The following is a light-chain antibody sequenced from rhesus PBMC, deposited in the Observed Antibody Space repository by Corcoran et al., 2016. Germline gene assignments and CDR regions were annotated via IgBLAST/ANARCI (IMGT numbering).Light chain of an antibody. CDR2: EVT. CDR3: SSYETSGALI. Sequence: QAALTQSPSVSGSPGQAVTITCTGTTSDIGGYNRVSWYQEHPGKAPKLIIYEVTRRPAGVSDRFSGSKSGNTASLTISGLQAEDEADYSCSSYETSGALIFGSGTRLTVL. CDR1: TSDIGGYNR. V-gene: IGLV2-13*02. J-gene: IGLJ1*01.